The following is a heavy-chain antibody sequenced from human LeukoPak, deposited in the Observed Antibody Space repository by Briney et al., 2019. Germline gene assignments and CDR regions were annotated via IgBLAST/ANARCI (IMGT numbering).Heavy chain of an antibody. J-gene: IGHJ4*02. D-gene: IGHD6-13*01. Sequence: GGSLRLSCAASGFTFSSYGIRWVRQAPGKGLEWVAVVSSGGSIKYYADSGKGRFTISRDTSKNTVYLQMNSLGTEDTAFYYCARGYSSSWVGYFDYWGQGTPVTVSS. CDR1: GFTFSSYG. CDR2: VSSGGSIK. V-gene: IGHV3-30*03. CDR3: ARGYSSSWVGYFDY.